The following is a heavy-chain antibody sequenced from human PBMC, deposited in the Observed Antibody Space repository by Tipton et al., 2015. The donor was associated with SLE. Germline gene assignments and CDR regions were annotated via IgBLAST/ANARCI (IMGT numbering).Heavy chain of an antibody. J-gene: IGHJ4*02. D-gene: IGHD3-22*01. CDR1: GYSISSGYY. V-gene: IGHV4-38-2*02. CDR2: FSHSGST. CDR3: TRDPYYYDSSGSPYSY. Sequence: TLSLTCTVSGYSISSGYYWGWIRQPPGKGLEWIGSFSHSGSTYYNASLKSRVTISVDTSKNQFSLKLSSVTAADTAVYYCTRDPYYYDSSGSPYSYWGQGTLVTVSS.